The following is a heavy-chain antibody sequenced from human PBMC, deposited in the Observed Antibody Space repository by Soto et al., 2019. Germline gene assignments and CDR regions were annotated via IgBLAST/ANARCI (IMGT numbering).Heavy chain of an antibody. Sequence: SETLSLTCTVSGVSISSSSYYWGWIRQPPGKGLEWIGSIYYSGSTYYNPSLKSRVTISVDTSKNQFSLKLSSVTAADTAVYYCATRGKLRHLWGKGTTVTVSS. D-gene: IGHD3-16*01. J-gene: IGHJ6*04. CDR2: IYYSGST. V-gene: IGHV4-39*01. CDR3: ATRGKLRHL. CDR1: GVSISSSSYY.